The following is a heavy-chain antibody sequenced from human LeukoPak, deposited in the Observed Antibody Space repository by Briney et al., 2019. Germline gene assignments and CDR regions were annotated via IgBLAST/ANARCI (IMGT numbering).Heavy chain of an antibody. Sequence: PGGSLRLSCAASGFTVSSNYMSWVRQAPGKGLEWVSVIYSGGSTYYADSVKGRFTISRDNSKNTLYLQMNSLRAEGTAVYYCASRYCSGGSCYDDAFDIWGQGTMVTVSS. V-gene: IGHV3-66*02. CDR2: IYSGGST. CDR1: GFTVSSNY. J-gene: IGHJ3*02. D-gene: IGHD2-15*01. CDR3: ASRYCSGGSCYDDAFDI.